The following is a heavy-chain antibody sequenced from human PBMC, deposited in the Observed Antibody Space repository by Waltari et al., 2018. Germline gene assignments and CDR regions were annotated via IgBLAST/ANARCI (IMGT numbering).Heavy chain of an antibody. CDR2: ISAYNGKT. J-gene: IGHJ5*02. Sequence: QVHLEQSGAELKKPGASVKVSCKASGYTFTTYSITWERQAPGQGLEWMGWISAYNGKTNYAQKFQGRVTMTTDTSTNTAYMELKSLRSDDTAMYYCARRTANTRFDPWGQGSLVTVSS. CDR3: ARRTANTRFDP. D-gene: IGHD5-18*01. CDR1: GYTFTTYS. V-gene: IGHV1-18*04.